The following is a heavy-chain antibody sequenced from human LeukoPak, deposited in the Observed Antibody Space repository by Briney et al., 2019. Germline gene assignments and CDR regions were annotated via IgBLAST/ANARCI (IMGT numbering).Heavy chain of an antibody. Sequence: GGSLRLSCSGSGFTFSSYSMHWVRQAPGRGLEYVSGITSNGGSTYYADSMKGRFTISRDNSKNTLYLQMNSLRAEDTAVYYCAKDRSSWFDAFDIWGQGTMVTVSS. CDR1: GFTFSSYS. CDR3: AKDRSSWFDAFDI. CDR2: ITSNGGST. V-gene: IGHV3-64*04. D-gene: IGHD6-13*01. J-gene: IGHJ3*02.